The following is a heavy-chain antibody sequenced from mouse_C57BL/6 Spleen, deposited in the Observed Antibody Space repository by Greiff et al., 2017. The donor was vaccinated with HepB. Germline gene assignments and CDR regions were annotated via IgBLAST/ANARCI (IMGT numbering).Heavy chain of an antibody. CDR2: IYPGDGDT. CDR3: AKWYFDV. V-gene: IGHV1-82*01. Sequence: QVQLQQPGAELVRPGSSVKLSCKASGYTFTSYWMDWVKQRPGKGLEWIGRIYPGDGDTNYNGKFKGKATLTADKSSSTAYMQLSSLTSEDSAVYFCAKWYFDVWGTGTTVTVSS. CDR1: GYTFTSYW. J-gene: IGHJ1*03.